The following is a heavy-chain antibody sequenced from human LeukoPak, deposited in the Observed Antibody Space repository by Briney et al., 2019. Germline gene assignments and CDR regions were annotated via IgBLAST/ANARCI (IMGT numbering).Heavy chain of an antibody. CDR3: ARGVGPTIGPFDI. V-gene: IGHV3-30-3*01. CDR1: GFTFSSYA. CDR2: ISLDGSKT. J-gene: IGHJ3*02. Sequence: GGSLRLSCAASGFTFSSYAIHWVRQAPGKRLEGVADISLDGSKTYYTDSVKGRFSITRDNSKNTLNLQMNSLRVEDTAVYYCARGVGPTIGPFDIWGQGTMVTVS. D-gene: IGHD1-26*01.